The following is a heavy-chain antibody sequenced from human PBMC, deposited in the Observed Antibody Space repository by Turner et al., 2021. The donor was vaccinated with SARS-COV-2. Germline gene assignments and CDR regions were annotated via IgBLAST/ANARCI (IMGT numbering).Heavy chain of an antibody. D-gene: IGHD1-26*01. CDR1: GLNVSSNY. Sequence: EVQLVESGGGVVQPGRCLILSCAASGLNVSSNYMSWVRQAAGKGLGWVSVSYSGGSTYYADSVKGRFTISRDNSKNTLYLQMNSLRAEDTAVYYCARDRVGARGDVVWGQGTLVTVSS. CDR3: ARDRVGARGDVV. J-gene: IGHJ4*02. CDR2: SYSGGST. V-gene: IGHV3-66*01.